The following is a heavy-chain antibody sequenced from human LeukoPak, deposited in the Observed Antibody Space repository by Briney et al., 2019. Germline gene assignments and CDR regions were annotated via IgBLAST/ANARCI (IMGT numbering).Heavy chain of an antibody. J-gene: IGHJ4*02. Sequence: GASVKVSCKASGYTFSNYGISWVRQAPGQGLEWMGWISALNGDTNYAQKLQGRVIMTTDTLTSTAYMEVRSLRPDDTAVYFCARDRTITMIRGVITQDQFDYWGQGTLVTVSS. CDR1: GYTFSNYG. CDR3: ARDRTITMIRGVITQDQFDY. D-gene: IGHD3-10*01. V-gene: IGHV1-18*01. CDR2: ISALNGDT.